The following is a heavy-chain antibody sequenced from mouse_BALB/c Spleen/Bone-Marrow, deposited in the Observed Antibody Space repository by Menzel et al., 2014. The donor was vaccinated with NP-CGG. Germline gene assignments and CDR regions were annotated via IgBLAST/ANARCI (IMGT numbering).Heavy chain of an antibody. V-gene: IGHV14-3*02. J-gene: IGHJ3*01. CDR1: GFNIKDTY. CDR2: IDPANGNT. CDR3: ATSTGGFAY. Sequence: VQLKESGAELVKPGASVKLSCTASGFNIKDTYMHWVKQRPEQGLEWIGRIDPANGNTKYDPKFQGKATITADTSSNTAYLQLSSLTSEDTAVYYCATSTGGFAYWGQGTLVTVSA. D-gene: IGHD1-1*01.